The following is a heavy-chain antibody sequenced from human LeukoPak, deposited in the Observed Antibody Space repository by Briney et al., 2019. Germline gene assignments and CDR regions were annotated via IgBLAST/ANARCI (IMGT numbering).Heavy chain of an antibody. CDR2: IYYSGST. CDR3: ARQGDGSDY. CDR1: GGSISSSSYY. D-gene: IGHD3-10*01. Sequence: PSETLSLTCTVSGGSISSSSYYWGWIRQPPGKGLEWIGSIYYSGSTYYNPSLKSRVTISVDTSKNQFSLKLSSVTAADTAVYYCARQGDGSDYWGQGTLVTVSS. J-gene: IGHJ4*02. V-gene: IGHV4-39*01.